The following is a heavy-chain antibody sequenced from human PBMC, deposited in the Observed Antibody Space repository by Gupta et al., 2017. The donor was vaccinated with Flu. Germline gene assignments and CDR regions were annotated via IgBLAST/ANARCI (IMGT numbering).Heavy chain of an antibody. J-gene: IGHJ6*01. CDR2: INSDGSIT. CDR3: ARCYDYVWGSYPRYYYYGMDV. Sequence: VQLVESGGGLVQPGGSLRLSCAASGFTFSRSWMHWVRQDPGKGLVWVSRINSDGSITTYADSVKGRFTISRDNAKNTLYLQMNSLRAEDTAVYYCARCYDYVWGSYPRYYYYGMDVWGQGTTVTGSS. D-gene: IGHD3-16*02. V-gene: IGHV3-74*01. CDR1: GFTFSRSW.